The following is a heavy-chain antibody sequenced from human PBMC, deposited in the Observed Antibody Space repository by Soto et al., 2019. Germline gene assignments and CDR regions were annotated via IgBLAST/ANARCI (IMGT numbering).Heavy chain of an antibody. V-gene: IGHV4-39*01. CDR1: GGSISSSSYY. D-gene: IGHD6-13*01. J-gene: IGHJ3*02. CDR2: IYYSGST. Sequence: SETLSLTCTVSGGSISSSSYYWGWIRQPPGKGLEWIGSIYYSGSTYYNPSLKSRVTISVDTSKNQFSLKLSSVTAADTAVYYCAVFYSSSWYEDAFDIWGQGTMVTVSS. CDR3: AVFYSSSWYEDAFDI.